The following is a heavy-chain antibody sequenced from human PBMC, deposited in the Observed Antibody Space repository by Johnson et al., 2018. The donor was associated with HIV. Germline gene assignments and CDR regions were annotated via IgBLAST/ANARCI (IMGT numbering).Heavy chain of an antibody. D-gene: IGHD1-26*01. CDR2: IKSQTDGGTI. J-gene: IGHJ3*02. V-gene: IGHV3-15*01. CDR1: GFTFTNAW. CDR3: AKGREWELLGGAFDI. Sequence: VQLVESGGGLVQPGGSLRLSCVASGFTFTNAWMNWVRQGPGKGLEWVGRIKSQTDGGTIDYAASVKGRFTISRDDSRNTVYLQRNSMKSEDTAVYYCAKGREWELLGGAFDIWGQGTMVTVSS.